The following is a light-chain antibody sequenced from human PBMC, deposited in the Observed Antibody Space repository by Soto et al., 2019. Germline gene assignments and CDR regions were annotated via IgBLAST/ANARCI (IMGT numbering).Light chain of an antibody. CDR2: GNN. CDR1: TSNIGAGYD. Sequence: QSVLTQPPSVSGAPGHRITISCTGDTSNIGAGYDVHWYQQLPGTAPKLLIFGNNNRPSGVPDRFSGSKSGTSASLAITGLQAEDEADYYCQSYDSTLSVSVFGGGTKLTVL. CDR3: QSYDSTLSVSV. V-gene: IGLV1-40*01. J-gene: IGLJ3*02.